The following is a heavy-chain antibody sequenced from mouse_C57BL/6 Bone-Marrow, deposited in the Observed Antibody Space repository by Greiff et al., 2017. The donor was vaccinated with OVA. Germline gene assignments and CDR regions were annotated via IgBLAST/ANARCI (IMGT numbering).Heavy chain of an antibody. CDR3: ARSNGDEFAY. CDR1: GYTFTSSW. D-gene: IGHD4-1*01. J-gene: IGHJ3*01. V-gene: IGHV1-53*01. CDR2: INPSNGGT. Sequence: VQLQQPGPALVKPGASVKLSCKASGYTFTSSWMHWVKQRPGKGLEWIGNINPSNGGTNYNEKFKSKATLTVDKSSSTAYMQLSRLTSEDSAVCDGARSNGDEFAYWGQGTLVTVSA.